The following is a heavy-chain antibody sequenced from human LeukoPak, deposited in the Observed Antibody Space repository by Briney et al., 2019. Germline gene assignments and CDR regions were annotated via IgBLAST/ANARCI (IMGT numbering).Heavy chain of an antibody. CDR1: GGSISSGGYC. Sequence: SSQTLSLTCTVSGGSISSGGYCWSWIRQHPGKGLEWIGYIYDSGSTYYNPSLKSRVTISVDTSKNQFSLKLSSVTAADTAVYYCARDRRRLGELPHAFDIWGQGTMVTVSS. CDR3: ARDRRRLGELPHAFDI. J-gene: IGHJ3*02. CDR2: IYDSGST. V-gene: IGHV4-31*03. D-gene: IGHD3-16*01.